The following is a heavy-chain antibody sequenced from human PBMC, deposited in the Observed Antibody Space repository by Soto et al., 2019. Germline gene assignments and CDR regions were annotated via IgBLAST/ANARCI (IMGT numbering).Heavy chain of an antibody. J-gene: IGHJ6*02. CDR2: VYYAGAT. Sequence: SETLSLTCTVSGDAMSSNYWSWIRQPPGKGLEWIGYVYYAGATSYNPSLKSRVTISVDTSKNQFSLRLSSVTAADTAVYYCASSAGHPGDFFYYNGMDVWGQGTTVTVSS. CDR3: ASSAGHPGDFFYYNGMDV. D-gene: IGHD3-10*01. V-gene: IGHV4-59*01. CDR1: GDAMSSNY.